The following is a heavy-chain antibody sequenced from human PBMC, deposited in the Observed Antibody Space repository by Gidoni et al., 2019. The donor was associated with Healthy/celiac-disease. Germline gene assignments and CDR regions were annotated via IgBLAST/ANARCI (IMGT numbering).Heavy chain of an antibody. Sequence: QVQLVQSGAEVKKHGSSVKVSCKASGGTFSSYAISWVRQAPGQGLEWMGGIIPIFGTANYAQKFQGRVTITADESTSTAYMELSSLRSEDTAVYYCANEGYCSSTSCQNWFDPWGQGTLVTVSS. CDR1: GGTFSSYA. V-gene: IGHV1-69*01. CDR3: ANEGYCSSTSCQNWFDP. CDR2: IIPIFGTA. J-gene: IGHJ5*02. D-gene: IGHD2-2*01.